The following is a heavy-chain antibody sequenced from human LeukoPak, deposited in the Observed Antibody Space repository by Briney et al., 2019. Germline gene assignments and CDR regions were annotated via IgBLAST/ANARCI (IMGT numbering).Heavy chain of an antibody. Sequence: GGSLRLSCAASGFTFSSYALSWVRRAPGKGLERVATVTGGGGGTYYADSVKGRFTISRDNSKNTLYLQMNSLRAEDTAVYYCAGRHCSGGGCYFAGADPFDYWGRGTLVTVSS. CDR1: GFTFSSYA. J-gene: IGHJ4*02. CDR2: VTGGGGGT. D-gene: IGHD2-15*01. V-gene: IGHV3-23*01. CDR3: AGRHCSGGGCYFAGADPFDY.